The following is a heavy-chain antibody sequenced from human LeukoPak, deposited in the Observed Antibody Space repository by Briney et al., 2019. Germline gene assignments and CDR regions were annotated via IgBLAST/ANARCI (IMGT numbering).Heavy chain of an antibody. CDR2: IYYTGAT. CDR3: ARLQGDSTAVFDY. Sequence: SETLSLTCTVSGGSISGDYWSWIRQPPGKGLEWIGYIYYTGATNYNPSLKCRVTVSVDTSKNQFSLKLSSVIAADTAVYYCARLQGDSTAVFDYWGQGILVTVSS. D-gene: IGHD2-21*01. CDR1: GGSISGDY. V-gene: IGHV4-59*01. J-gene: IGHJ4*02.